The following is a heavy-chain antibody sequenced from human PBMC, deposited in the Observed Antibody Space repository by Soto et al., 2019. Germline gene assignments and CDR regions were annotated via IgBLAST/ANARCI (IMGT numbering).Heavy chain of an antibody. CDR3: AIRGYSYGLDY. D-gene: IGHD5-18*01. CDR1: GFTFSSYA. Sequence: LRLSCAASGFTFSSYAIGWVRQAPGKGLEWVSAISGSGGSTYYADSVKGRFTISRDNSKNTLYLQMNSLRAEDTAVYYCAIRGYSYGLDYWGQGTLVTVSS. V-gene: IGHV3-23*01. CDR2: ISGSGGST. J-gene: IGHJ4*02.